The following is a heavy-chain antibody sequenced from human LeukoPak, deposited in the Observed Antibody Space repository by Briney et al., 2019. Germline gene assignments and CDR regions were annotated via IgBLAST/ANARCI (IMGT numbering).Heavy chain of an antibody. D-gene: IGHD2-8*01. CDR1: GYTFTSYG. CDR3: AREIEYCTNGVCFPWFDP. CDR2: ISAYNGNT. V-gene: IGHV1-18*01. Sequence: ASVKVSCKASGYTFTSYGISWVRQAPGQGLEWMGWISAYNGNTNYAQKHQGRVTMTTDTSTSTAYMELRSLRSDDTAVYYCAREIEYCTNGVCFPWFDPWGQGTLATVSS. J-gene: IGHJ5*02.